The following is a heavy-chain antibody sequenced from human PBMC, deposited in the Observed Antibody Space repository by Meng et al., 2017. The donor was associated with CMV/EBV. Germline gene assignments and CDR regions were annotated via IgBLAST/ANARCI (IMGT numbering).Heavy chain of an antibody. CDR2: INPNSGGT. CDR1: GYTFTGYY. J-gene: IGHJ4*02. D-gene: IGHD1-7*01. Sequence: ASAKVSCKASGYTFTGYYMHWVRQAPGQALEGMGWINPNSGGTNYAQKFKGRVTMTRDTSINTAYMEMSRLRSDDTAVYYCARIRVNWNYGELGYWGQGTLVTVSS. CDR3: ARIRVNWNYGELGY. V-gene: IGHV1-2*02.